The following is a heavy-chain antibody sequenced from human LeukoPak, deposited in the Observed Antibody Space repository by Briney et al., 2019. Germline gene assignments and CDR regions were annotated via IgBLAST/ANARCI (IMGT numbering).Heavy chain of an antibody. V-gene: IGHV3-30*02. CDR3: AKDLFVGSSPGG. D-gene: IGHD1-26*01. CDR2: IRYDGSNK. Sequence: GGSLRPSCAASGFTFSSYGMHWVRQAPGKGLEWVAFIRYDGSNKYYADSVKGRFTISRDNSKNTLYLQMNSLRAEDTAVYYCAKDLFVGSSPGGWGQGTLVTVSS. J-gene: IGHJ4*02. CDR1: GFTFSSYG.